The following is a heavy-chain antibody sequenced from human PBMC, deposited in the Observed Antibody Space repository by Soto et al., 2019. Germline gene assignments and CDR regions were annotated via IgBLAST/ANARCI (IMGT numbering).Heavy chain of an antibody. V-gene: IGHV4-39*07. CDR1: GGSISSSSYY. CDR2: IYYSGST. J-gene: IGHJ4*02. CDR3: ARDKITGLFDY. D-gene: IGHD2-8*02. Sequence: SETLSLTCTVSGGSISSSSYYWGWIRQPPGKGLEWIGSIYYSGSTYYNPSLTSRVTISVDTSKNQFSLKLTSVTAADTAVYYCARDKITGLFDYWGQGTLVTVSS.